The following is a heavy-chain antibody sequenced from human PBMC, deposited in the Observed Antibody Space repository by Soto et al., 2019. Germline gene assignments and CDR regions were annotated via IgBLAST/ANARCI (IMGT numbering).Heavy chain of an antibody. Sequence: EVQLLESGGGLVQPGGSLRLSCAASGFTFIKYAMTWVRQCPGKGLEWVSGISGSDSNTVYADSVKGRXTISXDNXXXXXXXXIXSLRVXDTAXYXCARDSVPPIDXWGQXXL. CDR1: GFTFIKYA. D-gene: IGHD2-21*01. CDR3: ARDSVPPIDX. V-gene: IGHV3-23*01. CDR2: ISGSDSNT. J-gene: IGHJ1*01.